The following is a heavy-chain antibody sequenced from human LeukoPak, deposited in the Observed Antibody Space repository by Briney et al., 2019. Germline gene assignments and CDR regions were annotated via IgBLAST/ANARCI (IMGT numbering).Heavy chain of an antibody. Sequence: GGSLRLSCAASWFTFSSYAMSWVRQAPGKGLEWVSAIRGSGGSTYYADSVKGRFTISRDNSKNTLYLQMNSLRAEDTAVYYCAKGREYGMDVWGQGTTVTVSS. CDR1: WFTFSSYA. CDR3: AKGREYGMDV. CDR2: IRGSGGST. V-gene: IGHV3-23*01. J-gene: IGHJ6*02.